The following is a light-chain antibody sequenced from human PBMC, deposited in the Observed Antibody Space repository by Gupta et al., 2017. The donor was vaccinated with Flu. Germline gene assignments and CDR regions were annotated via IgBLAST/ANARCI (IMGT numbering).Light chain of an antibody. CDR3: QQYYMSPQS. J-gene: IGKJ2*03. V-gene: IGKV4-1*01. Sequence: EIVMTQSPDSLSVSLGERATINCKSSQSILYNSNNKNYLAWYQQKPGQPPKLLISWSSTRESGVPARFSGSGSGTDFTLTINSLQAEDVAVYYCQQYYMSPQSFGQGTKLEIK. CDR2: WSS. CDR1: QSILYNSNNKNY.